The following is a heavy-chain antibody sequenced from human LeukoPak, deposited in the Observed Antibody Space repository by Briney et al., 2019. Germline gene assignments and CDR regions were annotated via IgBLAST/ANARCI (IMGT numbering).Heavy chain of an antibody. J-gene: IGHJ4*02. Sequence: GGSLRLSCAASGFTFSSYAMNWVRQAPGKGLEWVLAISTRGGTTYYADSVKGRFTISRDDSKNTLYLQMNSLRVEDTAVYYCAKDRWVGATISHYFDYWGQGTLVTVSS. CDR2: ISTRGGTT. CDR1: GFTFSSYA. D-gene: IGHD1-26*01. CDR3: AKDRWVGATISHYFDY. V-gene: IGHV3-23*01.